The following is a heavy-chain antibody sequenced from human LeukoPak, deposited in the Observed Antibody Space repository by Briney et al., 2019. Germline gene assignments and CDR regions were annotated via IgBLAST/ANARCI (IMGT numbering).Heavy chain of an antibody. D-gene: IGHD3-3*01. CDR1: GFTFSSYG. Sequence: PGGSLRLSCAASGFTFSSYGMHWVRQAPGKGLEWVAFIRYDGSNKYYADSVKGRFTISRDNSKNTLYLQMNSLRAKDTAVYYCAKISRNYDFWSGIGYFDYWGQGTLVTVSS. V-gene: IGHV3-30*02. J-gene: IGHJ4*02. CDR2: IRYDGSNK. CDR3: AKISRNYDFWSGIGYFDY.